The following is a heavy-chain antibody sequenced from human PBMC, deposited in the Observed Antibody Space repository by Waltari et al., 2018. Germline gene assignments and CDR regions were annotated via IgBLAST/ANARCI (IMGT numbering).Heavy chain of an antibody. CDR1: GFTFSSSG. CDR3: ARDYSGWHLDY. J-gene: IGHJ4*02. D-gene: IGHD6-19*01. Sequence: QVQLVESGGGVVQPGRSLRLSCAASGFTFSSSGMHWARQAPGKGLGWVAVIWYDGSNKYYADSVKGRFTISRDNSKNTLYLQMNSLRAEDTAVYYCARDYSGWHLDYWGQGTLVTVSS. CDR2: IWYDGSNK. V-gene: IGHV3-33*01.